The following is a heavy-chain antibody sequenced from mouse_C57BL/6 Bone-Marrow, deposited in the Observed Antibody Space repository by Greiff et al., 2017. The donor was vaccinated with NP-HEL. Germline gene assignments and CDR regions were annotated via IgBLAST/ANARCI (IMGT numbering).Heavy chain of an antibody. D-gene: IGHD4-1*01. J-gene: IGHJ2*01. CDR3: AIRGVLGRRYFDY. CDR1: GYTFTSYW. V-gene: IGHV1-74*01. CDR2: IHPSDSAT. Sequence: QVQLQQPGAELVKPGASVKVSCKASGYTFTSYWMHWVKQRPGQGLEWIGRIHPSDSATNYNQKFKGTSTLTVDKSSSTAYMQLSSLTSEDSAVYYCAIRGVLGRRYFDYWGQGTTLTVSS.